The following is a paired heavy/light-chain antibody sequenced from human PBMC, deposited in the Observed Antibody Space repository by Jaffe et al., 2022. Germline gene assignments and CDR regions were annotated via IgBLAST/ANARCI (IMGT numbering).Heavy chain of an antibody. CDR1: GITFTTDA. CDR2: ISGSSITT. V-gene: IGHV3-23*01. Sequence: EVQLSESGGGLVQPGGSLRLSCAASGITFTTDAMTWVRQAPGKGLEWVSGISGSSITTYYADSVKGRFTISRDNSKNMLYLQMNSLRAEDTAVYYCAKGLGFFGYWGQGTLVTVSS. D-gene: IGHD3-16*01. J-gene: IGHJ4*02. CDR3: AKGLGFFGY.
Light chain of an antibody. CDR3: QHYNSYSHIT. CDR2: KAS. J-gene: IGKJ1*01. CDR1: QSISSW. V-gene: IGKV1-5*03. Sequence: DIQMTQSPSTLSASVGDRVTITCRASQSISSWLAWYQQKPGKAPNLLIYKASSLESGVPSRFSGSGSGTEFTLTISSLQPDDFATYYCQHYNSYSHITFGHGTKVEIK.